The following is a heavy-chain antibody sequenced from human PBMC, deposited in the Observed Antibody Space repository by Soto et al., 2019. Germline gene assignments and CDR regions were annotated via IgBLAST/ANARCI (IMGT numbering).Heavy chain of an antibody. Sequence: SVKVSCKASGYTFTYRYLHWVRQAPGQALEWMGWITPFNGNTNYAQKFQDRVTITRDRSMSTAYMELSSLRSEDTAMYYCASGYYDSSGYWYYFDYWGQGTLVTVSS. CDR2: ITPFNGNT. D-gene: IGHD3-22*01. CDR1: GYTFTYRY. J-gene: IGHJ4*02. V-gene: IGHV1-45*02. CDR3: ASGYYDSSGYWYYFDY.